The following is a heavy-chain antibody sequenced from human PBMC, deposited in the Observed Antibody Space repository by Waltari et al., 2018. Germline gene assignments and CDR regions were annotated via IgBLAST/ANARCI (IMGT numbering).Heavy chain of an antibody. CDR3: ARVLRYNWNEYDY. Sequence: EVQLVESGGGFFQPGGSLRLSCAASGFDVSSKYMSWVRQAPGKVLEWVSVLNRDDGAFYADSVRGRFIVSRDNSRNTLDLQMNNLRAEDTAVYYCARVLRYNWNEYDYWGPGTLVTVSS. CDR1: GFDVSSKY. V-gene: IGHV3-53*01. J-gene: IGHJ4*02. D-gene: IGHD1-20*01. CDR2: LNRDDGA.